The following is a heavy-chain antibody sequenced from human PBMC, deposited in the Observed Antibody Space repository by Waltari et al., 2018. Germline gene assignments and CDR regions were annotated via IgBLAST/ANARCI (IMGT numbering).Heavy chain of an antibody. Sequence: VQLQESGPGLVKPSQTLSLTCTVSGGSISSGGYYWSWIRQHPGKGLEWVANIKQDGSDEKYVDSVKGRFIISRDNAKNSLYLQMNSLRAEDMAVYYCARGLDYYGSGNHRPLGYWGQGTLVSVSS. D-gene: IGHD3-10*01. V-gene: IGHV3-7*01. CDR1: GGSISSGGYY. CDR2: IKQDGSDE. CDR3: ARGLDYYGSGNHRPLGY. J-gene: IGHJ4*02.